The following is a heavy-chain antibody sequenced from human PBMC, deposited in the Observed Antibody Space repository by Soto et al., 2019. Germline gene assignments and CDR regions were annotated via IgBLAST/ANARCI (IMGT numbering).Heavy chain of an antibody. CDR3: ARGGDGNNLSFFAR. D-gene: IGHD1-20*01. V-gene: IGHV1-3*04. CDR1: GYIFSAYA. Sequence: GASVKVSCKAAGYIFSAYALHLVRQGPGQRHENLGRINTGNGNTQYSQTFQGKVTITMDTSGSTVYMELSSLRSEVTFVYFCARGGDGNNLSFFARWGQGALVTVSS. CDR2: INTGNGNT. J-gene: IGHJ4*02.